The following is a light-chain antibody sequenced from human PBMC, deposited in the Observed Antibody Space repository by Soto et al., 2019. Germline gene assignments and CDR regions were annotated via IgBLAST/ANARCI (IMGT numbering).Light chain of an antibody. CDR3: QQYGSSPWT. CDR1: QSVSSSS. Sequence: EIVLTQSPGTLSLSPGERATLSCRASQSVSSSSLAWYQQKPGQAPRLLIYATSSRAAGIPDRFSGSGSGTDFTLTISRLEPEDFAVYYFQQYGSSPWTFGQGTKVEIK. CDR2: ATS. V-gene: IGKV3-20*01. J-gene: IGKJ1*01.